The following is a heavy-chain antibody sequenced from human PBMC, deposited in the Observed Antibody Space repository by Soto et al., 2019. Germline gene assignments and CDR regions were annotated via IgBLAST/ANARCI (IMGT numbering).Heavy chain of an antibody. CDR3: ARASYYDFWSGYYTSIDY. D-gene: IGHD3-3*01. Sequence: ASVKVSCKASGYTFTSYGISWVRQAPGQGLEWMGWISAYNGNTNYAQKLQGRVTMTTDTSTSTAYMELRSLRSDDTAVYYCARASYYDFWSGYYTSIDYWGQGTLVTVSS. CDR1: GYTFTSYG. CDR2: ISAYNGNT. V-gene: IGHV1-18*01. J-gene: IGHJ4*02.